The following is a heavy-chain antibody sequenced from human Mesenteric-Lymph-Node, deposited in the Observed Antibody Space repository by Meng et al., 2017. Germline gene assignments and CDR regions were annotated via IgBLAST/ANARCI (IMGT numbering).Heavy chain of an antibody. D-gene: IGHD3-10*01. V-gene: IGHV1-69*06. CDR1: GGTFSSYA. Sequence: QGRVVEFGDGVKKPGLLVKVSCKASGGTFSSYAISWVRQAPGQGLEWMGGIIPIFGKANYAQKFQGRVTITADKSTSTAYMELSSLRSEDTAVYYCARDLYYGSGSGAFDIWGQGTMVTVSS. CDR3: ARDLYYGSGSGAFDI. CDR2: IIPIFGKA. J-gene: IGHJ3*02.